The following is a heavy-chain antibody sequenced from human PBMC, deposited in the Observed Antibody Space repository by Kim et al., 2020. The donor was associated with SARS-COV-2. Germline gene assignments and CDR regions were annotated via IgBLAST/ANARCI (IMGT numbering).Heavy chain of an antibody. D-gene: IGHD6-25*01. CDR3: ARDRSIAAGGGKGRGYFQH. CDR1: GYTFTSYY. V-gene: IGHV1-46*01. J-gene: IGHJ1*01. CDR2: INPSGGST. Sequence: ASVKVSCKASGYTFTSYYMHWVRQAPGQGLEWMGIINPSGGSTSYAQKFQGRVTMTRDTSTSTVYMELSSLRSEDTAVYYCARDRSIAAGGGKGRGYFQHWGQGTLVTVSS.